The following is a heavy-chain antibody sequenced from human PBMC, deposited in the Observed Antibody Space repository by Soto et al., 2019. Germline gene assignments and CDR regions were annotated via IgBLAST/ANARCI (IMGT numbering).Heavy chain of an antibody. J-gene: IGHJ5*02. D-gene: IGHD6-13*01. CDR1: GYRFTRYL. V-gene: IGHV5-51*01. CDR3: GFAQYSRNQGWLGA. Sequence: GEALKVSWKASGYRFTRYLVALVRQTPGKGVEWMGIIYPGAYDSNYSPSFQGEVTISDDKSTSAAYLQWSGLKASDTVLYYCGFAQYSRNQGWLGAWGQGTLVTVSS. CDR2: IYPGAYDS.